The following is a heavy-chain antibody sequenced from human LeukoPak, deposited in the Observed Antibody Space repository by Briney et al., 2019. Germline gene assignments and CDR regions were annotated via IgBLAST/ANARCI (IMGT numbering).Heavy chain of an antibody. CDR1: GYTFTSYD. D-gene: IGHD3-10*01. J-gene: IGHJ4*02. V-gene: IGHV1-8*01. CDR3: ARAPYYYGSGSYYF. Sequence: ASVEVSCKASGYTFTSYDINWVRQATGQGLEWMGWMNPNSGNTGYAQKFQGRVTMTRNTSISTAYMELSSLRSEDTAVYYCARAPYYYGSGSYYFWGQGTLVTVSS. CDR2: MNPNSGNT.